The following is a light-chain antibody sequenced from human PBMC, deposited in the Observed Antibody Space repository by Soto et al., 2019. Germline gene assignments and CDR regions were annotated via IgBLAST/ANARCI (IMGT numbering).Light chain of an antibody. CDR1: SSNIGAGYD. V-gene: IGLV1-40*01. CDR3: QSYDSSLSGYV. CDR2: GNS. Sequence: QSVLTQPPSVSGAPGQRVTISCTGSSSNIGAGYDVHWYQQLPGTAPKLLIYGNSNRPSGVPDRFSGSKSGTSASLAITGLLAEDEADYYCQSYDSSLSGYVFGTGTKLPS. J-gene: IGLJ1*01.